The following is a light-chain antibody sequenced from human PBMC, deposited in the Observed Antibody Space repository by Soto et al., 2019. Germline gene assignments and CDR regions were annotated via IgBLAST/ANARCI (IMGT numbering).Light chain of an antibody. V-gene: IGKV3-20*01. CDR1: QSVSSQY. CDR3: QQYDTSPYT. Sequence: EIVLTQSPGTLSLSPGDRATLSCRASQSVSSQYLAWYQQKPDQAPRLLIYVASRRPGGIPDRFSGSGYGTDFTLTINRLQPEDFAVYFCQQYDTSPYTFAQGTKLEI. J-gene: IGKJ2*01. CDR2: VAS.